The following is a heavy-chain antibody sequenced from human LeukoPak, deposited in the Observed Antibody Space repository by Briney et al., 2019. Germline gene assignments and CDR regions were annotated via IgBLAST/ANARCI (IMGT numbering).Heavy chain of an antibody. CDR3: AKIRGYTYGFGDY. J-gene: IGHJ4*02. CDR1: GFTFRSYA. Sequence: PGGSLRLSCAASGFTFRSYAMSWVRQAPGQGLEWVSDISESGGSTHYADSVKGRFTISRDNSKNTLYLQMNTLRAEDTAVYFCAKIRGYTYGFGDYWGQGILVTVSS. D-gene: IGHD5-18*01. V-gene: IGHV3-23*01. CDR2: ISESGGST.